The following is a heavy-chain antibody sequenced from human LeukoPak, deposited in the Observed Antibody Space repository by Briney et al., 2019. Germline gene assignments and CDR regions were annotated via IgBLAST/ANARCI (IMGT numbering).Heavy chain of an antibody. D-gene: IGHD6-19*01. Sequence: PGGSLRLFCAASGVIVSRNFMSWVRQAPGKGLQWVAIMYAGGTTDYSDSVRGRFHISRDSSNNTLSLQINGLRAEDTAVYYCARGSGSGWPLDRWGQGALVTVSS. J-gene: IGHJ5*02. V-gene: IGHV3-53*01. CDR1: GVIVSRNF. CDR2: MYAGGTT. CDR3: ARGSGSGWPLDR.